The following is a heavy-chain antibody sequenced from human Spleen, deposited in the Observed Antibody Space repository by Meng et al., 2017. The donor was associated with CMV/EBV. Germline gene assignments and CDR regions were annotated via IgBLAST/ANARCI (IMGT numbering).Heavy chain of an antibody. J-gene: IGHJ4*02. Sequence: CKASGGTFSSYTISWVRQAPGQGLEWMGRIIPILGIANYAQKFQGRVTITADKSTSTAYMELSSLRSEDTAVYYCARDSIAVAGTDYWGQETLVTVSS. CDR1: GGTFSSYT. CDR3: ARDSIAVAGTDY. V-gene: IGHV1-69*04. D-gene: IGHD6-19*01. CDR2: IIPILGIA.